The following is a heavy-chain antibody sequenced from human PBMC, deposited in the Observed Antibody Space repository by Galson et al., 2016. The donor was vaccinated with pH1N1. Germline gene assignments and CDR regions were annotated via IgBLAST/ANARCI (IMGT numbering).Heavy chain of an antibody. CDR2: IYLDDSDT. V-gene: IGHV5-51*01. CDR1: GYGFPTSW. J-gene: IGHJ6*03. CDR3: ARQVALDPPVDHYYIDV. D-gene: IGHD1-1*01. Sequence: QSGAEVKKPGESLKISCKGSGYGFPTSWIGWVRQMPGKGLEWMGSIYLDDSDTRYSPSFQGQVTISADKSIRTTYLQWSSLKASDTAIYYCARQVALDPPVDHYYIDVWGKGTTVIVSS.